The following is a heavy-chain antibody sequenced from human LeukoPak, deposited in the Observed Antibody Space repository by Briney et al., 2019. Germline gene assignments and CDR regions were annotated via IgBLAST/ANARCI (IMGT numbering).Heavy chain of an antibody. CDR2: IKQDGSEK. J-gene: IGHJ4*02. V-gene: IGHV3-7*04. D-gene: IGHD1-26*01. CDR3: AMDNVYKWELLDY. Sequence: PGGSLRLSCAASGFTFSSYWMSWVRQAPGKGLEWVANIKQDGSEKYYVDSVKGRFTISRDNAKNSLYLQMNSLRAEDTAVYYCAMDNVYKWELLDYWGQGTLVTVSS. CDR1: GFTFSSYW.